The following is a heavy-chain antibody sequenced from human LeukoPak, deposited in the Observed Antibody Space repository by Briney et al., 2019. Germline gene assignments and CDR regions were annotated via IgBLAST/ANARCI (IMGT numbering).Heavy chain of an antibody. CDR1: GFTFSSYA. Sequence: GRSLRLSCAASGFTFSSYAMSWVRQAPGKGLEWVSAISGSGGSTYYADSVKGRFTISRDNSKNTLYLQMNSLRAEDTAVYYCAKDRGTNYYYYGMDVWGQGTTVTVSS. D-gene: IGHD3-10*01. CDR2: ISGSGGST. J-gene: IGHJ6*02. CDR3: AKDRGTNYYYYGMDV. V-gene: IGHV3-23*01.